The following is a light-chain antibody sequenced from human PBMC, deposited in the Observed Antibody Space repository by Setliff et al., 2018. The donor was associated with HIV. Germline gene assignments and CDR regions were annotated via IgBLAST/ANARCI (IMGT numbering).Light chain of an antibody. CDR3: SSYTNTPLYV. CDR2: DVS. Sequence: QSALTQPASVSGSPGQSITISCTGTSSDVGGYNFVSWYQQHPGKAPKLMIYDVSNRPSGVSNRFSGSKSGNTASLTISGLQAEDEADYYCSSYTNTPLYVFGTGTRSPS. V-gene: IGLV2-14*03. J-gene: IGLJ1*01. CDR1: SSDVGGYNF.